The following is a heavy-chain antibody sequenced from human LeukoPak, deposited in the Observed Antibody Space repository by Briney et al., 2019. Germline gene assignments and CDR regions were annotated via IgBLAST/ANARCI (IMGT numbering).Heavy chain of an antibody. D-gene: IGHD3-22*01. CDR3: ARYSGYSLSLLVY. V-gene: IGHV1-69*04. CDR1: GGTFSSYA. J-gene: IGHJ4*02. CDR2: IIPILGIA. Sequence: VASVKVSCKASGGTFSSYAISWVRQAPGQGLEWMGRIIPILGIANYAQKFQGRVTITADKSTSTAYMELSSLRSEDTAVYYCARYSGYSLSLLVYWGQGTLVTVSS.